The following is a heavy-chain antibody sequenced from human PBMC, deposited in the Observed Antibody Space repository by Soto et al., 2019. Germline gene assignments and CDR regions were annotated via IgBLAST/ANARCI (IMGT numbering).Heavy chain of an antibody. CDR3: ARDSHNPANMDV. CDR2: VWYDGSNK. CDR1: GFTFSRYG. D-gene: IGHD1-20*01. Sequence: PGGSLRLSCAASGFTFSRYGMHWVRQAPGKGLEWVAIVWYDGSNKYYADSVKGRFTVSRDDSKNTLYLQMDSLRVEDTAVYYCARDSHNPANMDVWGQGIAVTVS. V-gene: IGHV3-33*01. J-gene: IGHJ6*02.